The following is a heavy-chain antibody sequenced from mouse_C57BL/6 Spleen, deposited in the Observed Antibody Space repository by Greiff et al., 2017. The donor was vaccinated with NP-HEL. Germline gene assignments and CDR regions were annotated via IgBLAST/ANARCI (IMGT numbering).Heavy chain of an antibody. CDR1: GYTFTSYW. CDR3: ARERDYGSSYAMDY. V-gene: IGHV1-64*01. Sequence: QVQLQQPGAELVKPGASVKLSCKASGYTFTSYWMHWVKQRPGQGLEWIGMIHPNSGSTNYNEKFKSKATLTVDKSSSTAYMQLSSLTSEDSAVYYCARERDYGSSYAMDYWGQGTSVTVSS. J-gene: IGHJ4*01. CDR2: IHPNSGST. D-gene: IGHD1-1*01.